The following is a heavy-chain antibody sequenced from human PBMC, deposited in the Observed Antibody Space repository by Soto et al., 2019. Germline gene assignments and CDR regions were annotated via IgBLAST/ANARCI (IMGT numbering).Heavy chain of an antibody. J-gene: IGHJ4*02. CDR2: IFYGGTT. Sequence: ETLSLTCTVSGGSISSNTYYSGWIRQPPGKGLEWIGTIFYGGTTYYSPSLNSRVTISVDTSKNQLSLRLSSVTAADTAVNNCAREDLGSAVLQYWGQGTLVTVSS. CDR1: GGSISSNTYY. CDR3: AREDLGSAVLQY. D-gene: IGHD3-10*01. V-gene: IGHV4-39*02.